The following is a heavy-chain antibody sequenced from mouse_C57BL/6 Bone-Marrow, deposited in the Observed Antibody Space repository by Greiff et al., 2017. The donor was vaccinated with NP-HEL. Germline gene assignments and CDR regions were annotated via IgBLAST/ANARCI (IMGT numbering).Heavy chain of an antibody. CDR3: ARGPYGSSPWFAY. Sequence: VQLQQPGAELVRPGSSVKLSCKASGYTFTSYWMDWVKQRPGQGLEWIGNIYPSDSETHYNQKFKDKATLTVDKSSSTAYMQLSSLTSEDSAVYYCARGPYGSSPWFAYWGQGTLVTVSA. CDR1: GYTFTSYW. D-gene: IGHD1-1*01. J-gene: IGHJ3*01. CDR2: IYPSDSET. V-gene: IGHV1-61*01.